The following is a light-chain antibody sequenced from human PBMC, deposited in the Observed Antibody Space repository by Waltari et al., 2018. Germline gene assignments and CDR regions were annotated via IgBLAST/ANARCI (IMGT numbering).Light chain of an antibody. CDR1: QSVGRS. V-gene: IGKV3-20*01. Sequence: EIVLTQSPGILSLSPGEGATLSCRASQSVGRSLAWYQQQPGQAPRLVIPGASNRATGIPDRFSGSGSGTDFSLTISRLEPEDFAVYYCQHYVRLPVTFGRGTKVEIK. J-gene: IGKJ4*02. CDR3: QHYVRLPVT. CDR2: GAS.